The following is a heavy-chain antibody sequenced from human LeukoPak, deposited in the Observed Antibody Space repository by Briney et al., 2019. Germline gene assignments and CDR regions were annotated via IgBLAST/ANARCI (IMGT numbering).Heavy chain of an antibody. D-gene: IGHD3-22*01. CDR2: IYYSGST. V-gene: IGHV4-59*01. CDR3: ARSSEGRYYYDSSGFSYYYYYMDV. CDR1: GGSFSGYH. Sequence: PSETLSLTCAVYGGSFSGYHWSWIRQPPGKGLEWIGYIYYSGSTYYNPSLRSRVTISVDTSKNQFSLKLSSVTAADTAVYYCARSSEGRYYYDSSGFSYYYYYMDVWGKGTTVTISS. J-gene: IGHJ6*03.